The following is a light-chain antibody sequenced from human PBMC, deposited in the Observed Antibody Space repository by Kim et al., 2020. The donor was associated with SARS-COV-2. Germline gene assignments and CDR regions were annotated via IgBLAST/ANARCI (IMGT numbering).Light chain of an antibody. J-gene: IGLJ2*01. V-gene: IGLV3-19*01. CDR1: SLRSYY. CDR2: GKN. Sequence: ALGQTVTITCEADSLRSYYANCDQQKPGQAPILVIYGKNNWPSGIPDRFSGSSAGNTASLTITGTQAGDEADYYCNSRDSNDNVVFGGGTQLTVL. CDR3: NSRDSNDNVV.